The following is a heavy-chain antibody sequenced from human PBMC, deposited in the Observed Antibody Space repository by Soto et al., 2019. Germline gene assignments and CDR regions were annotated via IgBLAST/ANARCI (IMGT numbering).Heavy chain of an antibody. CDR3: VRDSWGIHH. CDR1: GFTFSTYW. D-gene: IGHD6-13*01. Sequence: PGGSLRLSCAASGFTFSTYWMHWVRQAPGKGLVWVSHIKSDGGGTTYADSVKGRFTISRDNAKNTLYLQMNSLRAEDTAVYYCVRDSWGIHHWGQGTLVTVSS. J-gene: IGHJ5*02. V-gene: IGHV3-74*01. CDR2: IKSDGGGT.